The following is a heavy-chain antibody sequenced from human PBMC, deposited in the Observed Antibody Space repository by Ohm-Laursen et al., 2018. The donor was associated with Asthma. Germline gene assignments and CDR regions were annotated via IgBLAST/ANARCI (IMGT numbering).Heavy chain of an antibody. CDR3: AREWGGMDV. Sequence: SLRLSCEASEFTFSLYSMNWVRQAPGKGLEWVSYISSSSSTIYYADSVKGRFTISRDNAKNSLYLQMNNLRAEDAAIYYCAREWGGMDVWGQGTTVTVSS. CDR2: ISSSSSTI. CDR1: EFTFSLYS. D-gene: IGHD3-16*01. V-gene: IGHV3-48*01. J-gene: IGHJ6*02.